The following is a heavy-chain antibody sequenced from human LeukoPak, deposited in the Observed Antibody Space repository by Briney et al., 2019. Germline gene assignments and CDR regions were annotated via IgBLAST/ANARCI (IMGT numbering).Heavy chain of an antibody. CDR3: GRVHSSSWYCCSDY. CDR1: GFTFSSYA. Sequence: GGSLRLSCAASGFTFSSYAMHWVRQAPGKGLEWVAVISYDGSNKYYADSVKGRFTISRDNSKNTLDLQMNSLRPEDTAVYYCGRVHSSSWYCCSDYWGQGTLVSVSS. D-gene: IGHD6-13*01. J-gene: IGHJ4*02. CDR2: ISYDGSNK. V-gene: IGHV3-30-3*01.